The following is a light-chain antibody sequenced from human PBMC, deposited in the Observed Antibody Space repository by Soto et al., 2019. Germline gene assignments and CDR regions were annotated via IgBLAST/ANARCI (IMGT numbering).Light chain of an antibody. CDR3: QQYGSSPWT. V-gene: IGKV3-20*01. Sequence: ILLTQSPCTLSLSAGERATLSCRASQSVSSSYLAWYQQKPGQAPRLLIYGASSRATGIPDRSSGSGSGTDFTLTISRLAPEDFALYYCQQYGSSPWTFGQGTKVDIK. CDR2: GAS. J-gene: IGKJ1*01. CDR1: QSVSSSY.